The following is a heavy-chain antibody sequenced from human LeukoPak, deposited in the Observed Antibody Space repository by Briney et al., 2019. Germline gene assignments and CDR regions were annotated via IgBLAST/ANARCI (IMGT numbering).Heavy chain of an antibody. CDR3: ARLGDDSSGYYSGY. V-gene: IGHV1-69*04. D-gene: IGHD3-22*01. CDR2: IIPILGIA. J-gene: IGHJ4*02. CDR1: GGTFSSYA. Sequence: SVKVSCKASGGTFSSYAISWVRQAPGQGLEWMGRIIPILGIANYAQKFQGRVTITADESTSTAYMELSSLRSEDTAVYYCARLGDDSSGYYSGYWGQGTLVTVSS.